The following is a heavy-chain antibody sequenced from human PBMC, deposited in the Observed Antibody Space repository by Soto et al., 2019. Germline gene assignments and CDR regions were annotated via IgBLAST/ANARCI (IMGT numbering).Heavy chain of an antibody. V-gene: IGHV3-21*01. Sequence: GGSLRRTCAVSGFTFSYYSIIWIRQAPGKGLEWVSCISSSSTHIYYADSVKGRFTISRDNAKNSLYLQMNSLRAEDTAVYYCARDQDAFDIWGQGTVVTVSS. CDR1: GFTFSYYS. CDR3: ARDQDAFDI. J-gene: IGHJ3*02. CDR2: ISSSSTHI.